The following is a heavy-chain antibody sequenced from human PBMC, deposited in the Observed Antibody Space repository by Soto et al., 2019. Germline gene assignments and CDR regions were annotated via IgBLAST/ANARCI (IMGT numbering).Heavy chain of an antibody. J-gene: IGHJ4*02. CDR1: GYTFTSYY. CDR2: INPSGGST. Sequence: ASVKVSCKASGYTFTSYYMHWVRQAPGQGLEWMGIINPSGGSTSYAQKFQGRATMTRDTSTSTVYMELSSLRSEDTAVYYCARDPKLFYDSTGYYFLWGQGTLVTVSS. D-gene: IGHD3-22*01. V-gene: IGHV1-46*01. CDR3: ARDPKLFYDSTGYYFL.